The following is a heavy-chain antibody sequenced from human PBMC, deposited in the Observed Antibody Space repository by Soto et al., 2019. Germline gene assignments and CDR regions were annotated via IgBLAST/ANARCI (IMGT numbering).Heavy chain of an antibody. D-gene: IGHD3-16*01. CDR3: ARGGASFTGPAGY. CDR1: GGSITSGGYY. CDR2: IFHSGST. J-gene: IGHJ4*02. Sequence: QVQLQESGPGLVKPSQTLSLTCTVSGGSITSGGYYWHWIRQHPVQGLGWIGYIFHSGSTHYNPALKSRLTMSVATSRNQLSLRLPSVTAADTAVYYCARGGASFTGPAGYWGQGTLVTVSS. V-gene: IGHV4-31*03.